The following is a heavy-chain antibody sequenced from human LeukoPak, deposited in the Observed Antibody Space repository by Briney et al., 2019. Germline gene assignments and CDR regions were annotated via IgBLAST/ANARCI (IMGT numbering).Heavy chain of an antibody. CDR3: ARDHGDYGADFDY. CDR2: IYHSGST. V-gene: IGHV4-38-2*02. D-gene: IGHD4-17*01. CDR1: GYSISSGYY. J-gene: IGHJ4*02. Sequence: SETLSLXCTVSGYSISSGYYWGWIRQPPGKGLEWIGSIYHSGSTYYNPSLKSRVTISVDTSKNQFSLKLSSVTAADTAVYYCARDHGDYGADFDYWGQGTLVTVSS.